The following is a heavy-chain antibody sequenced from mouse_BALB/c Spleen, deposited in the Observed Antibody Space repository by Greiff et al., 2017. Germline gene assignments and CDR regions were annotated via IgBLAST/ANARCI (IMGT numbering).Heavy chain of an antibody. J-gene: IGHJ3*01. D-gene: IGHD1-1*02. CDR2: ISSGGST. V-gene: IGHV5-6-5*01. CDR1: GFTFSSYA. CDR3: ARGEDYRPFAY. Sequence: EVQLVESGGGLVKPGGSLKLSCAASGFTFSSYAMSWVRQTPEKRLEWVASISSGGSTYYPDSVKGRFTISRDNARNILYLQMSSLRSEDTAMYYCARGEDYRPFAYGGEGTLVTVSA.